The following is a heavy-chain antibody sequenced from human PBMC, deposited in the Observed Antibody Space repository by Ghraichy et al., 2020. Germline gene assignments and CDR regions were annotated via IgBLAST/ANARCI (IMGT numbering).Heavy chain of an antibody. D-gene: IGHD2-21*02. J-gene: IGHJ4*02. Sequence: SQTLSLTCIVSGYSISSGYYWGWIRQSPGKGLEWIGGIHHIGSTYNNPSLKSRVTMSVDPSKNQLSLRLTSVTAADTAVYFCARVVYCGGDCYYYFDFWGQGTLVTVSS. CDR1: GYSISSGYY. CDR3: ARVVYCGGDCYYYFDF. V-gene: IGHV4-38-2*02. CDR2: IHHIGST.